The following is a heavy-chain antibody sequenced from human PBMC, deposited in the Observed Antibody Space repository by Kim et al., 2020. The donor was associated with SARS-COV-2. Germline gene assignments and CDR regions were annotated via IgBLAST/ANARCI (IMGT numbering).Heavy chain of an antibody. D-gene: IGHD2-21*01. CDR3: ARSVGRYFGTVDSFNI. CDR2: IYYSGST. Sequence: SETLSLTCSVSGGSITSVGYYWSWIRHLPGKGLEWIGYIYYSGSTYSHPSLKSRLSISRDTSNNRFSMTFTSMTAADTAIFYCARSVGRYFGTVDSFNI. CDR1: GGSITSVGYY. J-gene: IGHJ3*02. V-gene: IGHV4-31*03.